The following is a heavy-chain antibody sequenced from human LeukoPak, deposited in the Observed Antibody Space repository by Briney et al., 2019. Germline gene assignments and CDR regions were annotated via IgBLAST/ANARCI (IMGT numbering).Heavy chain of an antibody. J-gene: IGHJ6*02. Sequence: SETLSLTCAVYGGSFSDYFWGWIRQPPGKGLEWIGEINHSGRTYYNPSLKSRVTISVDTSKNQFSLNLSSVTAADTAVYYCARVATTVTTLGLYYYGMVVWGQGTTVTVSS. D-gene: IGHD4-17*01. CDR3: ARVATTVTTLGLYYYGMVV. CDR1: GGSFSDYF. CDR2: INHSGRT. V-gene: IGHV4-34*01.